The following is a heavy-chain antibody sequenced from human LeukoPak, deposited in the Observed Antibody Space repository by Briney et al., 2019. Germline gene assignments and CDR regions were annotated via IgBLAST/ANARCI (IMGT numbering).Heavy chain of an antibody. D-gene: IGHD2-15*01. CDR2: MFHSGST. CDR1: GFTFDDYA. CDR3: ARAQGYCSGGSCYFLARYYYYMDV. Sequence: GSLRLSCAASGFTFDDYAMHWVRQAPGKGLEWIASMFHSGSTYYNPSLKSRVTISVDTSKNQFSLKLSSVTAADTAVYYCARAQGYCSGGSCYFLARYYYYMDVWGKGTTVTVSS. J-gene: IGHJ6*03. V-gene: IGHV4-38-2*01.